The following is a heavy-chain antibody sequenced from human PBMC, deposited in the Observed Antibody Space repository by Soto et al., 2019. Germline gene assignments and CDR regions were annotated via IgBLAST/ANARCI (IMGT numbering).Heavy chain of an antibody. Sequence: SVKVSCKASGGTFSSYAISWVRQAPGQGLEWMGGIIPIFGTANYAQKFQGRVTITADKSTSTAYMELSSLRSEDTAVYYCPSSDTAMVHYYYGMDVWGQGTTVTVSS. D-gene: IGHD5-18*01. CDR1: GGTFSSYA. CDR3: PSSDTAMVHYYYGMDV. V-gene: IGHV1-69*06. CDR2: IIPIFGTA. J-gene: IGHJ6*01.